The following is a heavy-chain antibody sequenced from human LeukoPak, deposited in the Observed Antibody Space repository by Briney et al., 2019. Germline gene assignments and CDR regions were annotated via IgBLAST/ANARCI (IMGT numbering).Heavy chain of an antibody. Sequence: ASVKVSCKASGYTFTSYGISWVRQAPGQGLEWMGWINAYNGNTNYAQKLQGRVTMTTDTSTSTAYMELRSLRSDDTAVYYCARGYYDRGSLYYFDYWGQGTLVTVSS. CDR3: ARGYYDRGSLYYFDY. J-gene: IGHJ4*02. CDR2: INAYNGNT. V-gene: IGHV1-18*01. D-gene: IGHD3-22*01. CDR1: GYTFTSYG.